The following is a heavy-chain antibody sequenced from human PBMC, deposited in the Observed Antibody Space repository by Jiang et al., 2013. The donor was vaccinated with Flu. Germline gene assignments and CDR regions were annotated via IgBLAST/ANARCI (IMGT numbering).Heavy chain of an antibody. J-gene: IGHJ4*02. D-gene: IGHD4/OR15-4a*01. CDR3: ARRYDGANYHVMYDS. Sequence: SGAEVKKPGESLRISCKVSGYSFTTYWITWVRQMPGKGLEWMGKIDPHDSYANYSPSFQGHVIISVDKSISTAYLQWSSLKASDTAIYYCARRYDGANYHVMYDSWGQGTLVTVSS. CDR2: IDPHDSYA. CDR1: GYSFTTYW. V-gene: IGHV5-10-1*01.